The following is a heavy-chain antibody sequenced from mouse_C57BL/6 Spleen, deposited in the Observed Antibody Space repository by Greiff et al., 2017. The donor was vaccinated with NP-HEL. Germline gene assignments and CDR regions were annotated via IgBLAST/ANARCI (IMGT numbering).Heavy chain of an antibody. Sequence: QVQLQQSGAELVMPGASVKLSCKASGYTFTSYWMHWVKQRPGQGLEWIGEIDPSDSYTNYNQKFKGKSTLTVDKSSSTAYMQLSSLTSEDSAVYYCARAYYSNYDLAWFAYWGQGTLVTVSA. D-gene: IGHD2-5*01. CDR2: IDPSDSYT. CDR3: ARAYYSNYDLAWFAY. V-gene: IGHV1-69*01. J-gene: IGHJ3*01. CDR1: GYTFTSYW.